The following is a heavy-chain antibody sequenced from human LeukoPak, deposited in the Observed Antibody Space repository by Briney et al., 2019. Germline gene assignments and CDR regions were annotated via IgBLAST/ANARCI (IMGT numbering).Heavy chain of an antibody. Sequence: GASVKVSCKASGYTFSSYGITWVRQAPGQGLEWMGCISAYNGNTNYEQKIQGRVTMTTDTSTSTGYMELRSLRSDDTAVYYCARAGHRGYSYGYEDYWGQGTLVTVSS. CDR3: ARAGHRGYSYGYEDY. J-gene: IGHJ4*02. V-gene: IGHV1-18*04. D-gene: IGHD5-18*01. CDR1: GYTFSSYG. CDR2: ISAYNGNT.